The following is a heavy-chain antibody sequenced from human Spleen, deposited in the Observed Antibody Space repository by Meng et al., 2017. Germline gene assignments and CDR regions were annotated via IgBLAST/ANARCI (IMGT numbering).Heavy chain of an antibody. CDR1: GFTFSGSA. CDR3: ARDGNYDLLTGHTPTFDY. CDR2: IRSKVNNYAT. J-gene: IGHJ4*02. V-gene: IGHV3-73*01. D-gene: IGHD3-9*01. Sequence: GESLKISCAASGFTFSGSAMHWVRQASGKGLEWVGRIRSKVNNYATAYAASVKGRFTISRDNAKNSLYLQVNSLRAEDTAVYYCARDGNYDLLTGHTPTFDYWGQGTLVTVSS.